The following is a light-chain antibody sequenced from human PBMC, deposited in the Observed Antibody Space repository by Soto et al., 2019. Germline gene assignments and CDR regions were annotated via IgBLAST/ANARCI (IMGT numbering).Light chain of an antibody. J-gene: IGKJ1*01. CDR3: QQSYSTPPT. CDR2: AAS. V-gene: IGKV1-39*01. CDR1: QTMSSY. Sequence: DIQMTQSPSSLSASVGDRVTITCRASQTMSSYLNWYQQKPGKAPKLLISAASSLQSGVPSRFSGSGSGTEFTLTISSLQPEDSATYYCQQSYSTPPTFGQGTKVEIK.